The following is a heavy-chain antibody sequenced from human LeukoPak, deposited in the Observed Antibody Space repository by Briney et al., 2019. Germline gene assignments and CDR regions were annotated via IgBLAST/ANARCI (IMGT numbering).Heavy chain of an antibody. CDR3: ARDRESGDYFYYYYYYMDV. CDR1: GFALGNYI. V-gene: IGHV3-48*01. CDR2: ISISSSTI. D-gene: IGHD4-17*01. J-gene: IGHJ6*03. Sequence: GGSLRLSCEASGFALGNYIMNWVRQAPGKGLEWISYISISSSTIYYRDSVKGRFTISRDNSKNTLYLQMNSLRAEDTAVYYCARDRESGDYFYYYYYYMDVWGKGTTVTVSS.